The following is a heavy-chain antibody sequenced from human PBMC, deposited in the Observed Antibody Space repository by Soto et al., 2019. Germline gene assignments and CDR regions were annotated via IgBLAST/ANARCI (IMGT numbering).Heavy chain of an antibody. Sequence: WESLKISWNGSGYSFTSYCIGWVRQMPGKGLEWMGIIYPGDSDTRYSPSFQGQVTISADKSISTAYLQWSSLKASDTAMYYCARRSIAAAGTPYYYYYMDVWGKGTTVTVSS. V-gene: IGHV5-51*01. CDR3: ARRSIAAAGTPYYYYYMDV. CDR1: GYSFTSYC. J-gene: IGHJ6*03. D-gene: IGHD6-13*01. CDR2: IYPGDSDT.